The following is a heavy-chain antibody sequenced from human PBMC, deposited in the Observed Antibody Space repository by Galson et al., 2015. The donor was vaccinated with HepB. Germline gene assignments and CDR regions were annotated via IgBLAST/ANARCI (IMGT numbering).Heavy chain of an antibody. CDR3: ARVRMVLWFREVHPPSGYMDV. CDR2: IYDSEST. D-gene: IGHD3-10*01. J-gene: IGHJ6*03. CDR1: GGPVSSGGHY. Sequence: VSGGPVSSGGHYWSWIRQHPGKGLEWIGYIYDSESTYYNPSLKSRVSMSVETSESQFSLKLSSVTAADAAVYYCARVRMVLWFREVHPPSGYMDVWGKGTTVTVSS. V-gene: IGHV4-31*02.